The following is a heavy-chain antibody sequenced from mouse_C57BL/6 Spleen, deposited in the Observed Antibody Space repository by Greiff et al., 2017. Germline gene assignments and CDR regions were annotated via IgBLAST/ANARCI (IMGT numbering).Heavy chain of an antibody. CDR2: INPSNGGT. CDR1: GYTFTSYW. J-gene: IGHJ4*01. V-gene: IGHV1-53*01. CDR3: ARWEGYYAMDY. D-gene: IGHD4-1*01. Sequence: QVQLQQSGTELVKPGASVKLSCKASGYTFTSYWMHWVKQRPGQGLEWIGNINPSNGGTKYNEKLKSKATLTVDKSSSTSYMQLSSLTSEDSAVYYCARWEGYYAMDYWGQGTSVTVSS.